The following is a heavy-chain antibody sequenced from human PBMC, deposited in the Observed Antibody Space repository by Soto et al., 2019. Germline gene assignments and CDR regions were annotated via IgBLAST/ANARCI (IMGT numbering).Heavy chain of an antibody. CDR2: VYYSGTT. Sequence: SETLSLTCTVSGGSVSSGSHYWSWIRQPPGRRVEWIGHVYYSGTTNYNPSLRSRVTISVDTSNAQFSLQVRSVTAADTAIYFCAKGLYYFDYWGQGALVTVSS. V-gene: IGHV4-61*01. CDR3: AKGLYYFDY. J-gene: IGHJ4*02. CDR1: GGSVSSGSHY.